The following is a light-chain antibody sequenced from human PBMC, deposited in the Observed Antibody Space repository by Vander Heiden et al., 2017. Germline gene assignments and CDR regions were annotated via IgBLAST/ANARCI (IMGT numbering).Light chain of an antibody. CDR1: QSISSW. CDR3: QQDNSDWT. J-gene: IGKJ1*01. V-gene: IGKV1-5*03. Sequence: DIQMTQSPSTLSASVGDRVTITCRASQSISSWLAWYQQKPGKAPKLLIYKASSLESGVPSRFSGSGSGTEFTLTISSLQPDDFATYYCQQDNSDWTFGPATKVEI. CDR2: KAS.